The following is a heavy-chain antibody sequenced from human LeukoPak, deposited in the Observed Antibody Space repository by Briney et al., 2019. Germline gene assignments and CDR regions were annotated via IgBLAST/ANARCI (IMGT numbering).Heavy chain of an antibody. CDR3: ARRPRGSDY. CDR2: ISSSGSTI. CDR1: GFIFRNYG. Sequence: TGRSLRLSCAASGFIFRNYGMQWVRQAPGKGLEWVSYISSSGSTIYYADSVKGRFTISRDNAKNSLYLQMNSLRAEDTAVYYCARRPRGSDYWGQGTLVTVSS. V-gene: IGHV3-48*04. J-gene: IGHJ4*02. D-gene: IGHD1-26*01.